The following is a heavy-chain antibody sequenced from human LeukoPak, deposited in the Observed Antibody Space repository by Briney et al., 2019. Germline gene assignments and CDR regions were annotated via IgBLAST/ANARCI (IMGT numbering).Heavy chain of an antibody. J-gene: IGHJ4*02. CDR1: GGSFSYYY. CDR3: ARVAHPSRNGYYLGY. V-gene: IGHV4-34*01. CDR2: INHSGST. D-gene: IGHD5-12*01. Sequence: SETLSLTCAVYGGSFSYYYWTWVRQSPGKGLEWIGEINHSGSTNYNPSLKSRVTISAYRSKSQFSLKVTSVTAADTALYYCARVAHPSRNGYYLGYWGQGTLVTISS.